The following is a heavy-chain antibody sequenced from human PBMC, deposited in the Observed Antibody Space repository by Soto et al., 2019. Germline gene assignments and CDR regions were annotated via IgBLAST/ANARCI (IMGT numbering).Heavy chain of an antibody. D-gene: IGHD3-16*02. J-gene: IGHJ4*02. V-gene: IGHV1-8*01. CDR2: MNPNSGNT. CDR1: GYTFTSYD. CDR3: ARVSADHYIWGSYHPHSLDY. Sequence: APVKVSCKASGYTFTSYDITWVRQDTGQGLEWMGWMNPNSGNTGYAQKFQGRVTMTRNTSISTAYMELSSLRSEDTAVYYCARVSADHYIWGSYHPHSLDYWGQGTLVTVS.